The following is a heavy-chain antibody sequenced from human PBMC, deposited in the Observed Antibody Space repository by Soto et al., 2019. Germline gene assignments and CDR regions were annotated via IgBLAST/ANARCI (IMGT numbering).Heavy chain of an antibody. CDR3: ASWGYCGGDCYYNWFDP. D-gene: IGHD2-21*02. Sequence: QVQLVQSGAEVKKPGSSVKVSCKASGGTFSSYAISWVRQAPGQGLEWMGGIIPIFGTANYAQKFQGRVTITADESTSTAYMELSSLRSEDTAVYYCASWGYCGGDCYYNWFDPWGHGTLVTVSS. CDR1: GGTFSSYA. V-gene: IGHV1-69*01. J-gene: IGHJ5*02. CDR2: IIPIFGTA.